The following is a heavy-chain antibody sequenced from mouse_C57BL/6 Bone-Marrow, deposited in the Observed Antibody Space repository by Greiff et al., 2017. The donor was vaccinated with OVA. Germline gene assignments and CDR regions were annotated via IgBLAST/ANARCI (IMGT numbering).Heavy chain of an antibody. CDR1: GYSFTGYF. CDR3: ARGDDGYWYFDV. Sequence: EVKLQESGPELVKPGDSVKISCKASGYSFTGYFMNWVMQSHGKSLEWIGRINPYNGDTFYNQKFKGKATLTVDKSSSTAHMELRSLTSEDSAVYYCARGDDGYWYFDVWGTGTTVTVSS. J-gene: IGHJ1*03. V-gene: IGHV1-20*01. D-gene: IGHD2-3*01. CDR2: INPYNGDT.